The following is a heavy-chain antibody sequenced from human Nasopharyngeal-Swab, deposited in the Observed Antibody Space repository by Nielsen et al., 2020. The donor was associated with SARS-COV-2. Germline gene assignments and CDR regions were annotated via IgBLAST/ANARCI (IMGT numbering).Heavy chain of an antibody. V-gene: IGHV4-59*01. CDR1: GGSISSYY. Sequence: SETLSLTCTVSGGSISSYYWSWIRQPPGKGLEWIGYIYYSGSTNYNPSLKSRVTISVDTSKNQFSLKLSSVTAADTAVYYCAREGRITMVRGVITKTNRFDPRGQGTLVTVSS. CDR3: AREGRITMVRGVITKTNRFDP. D-gene: IGHD3-10*01. CDR2: IYYSGST. J-gene: IGHJ5*02.